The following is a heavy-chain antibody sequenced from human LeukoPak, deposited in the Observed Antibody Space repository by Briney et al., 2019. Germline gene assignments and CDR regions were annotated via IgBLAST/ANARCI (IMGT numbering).Heavy chain of an antibody. CDR1: GFSFNKNW. V-gene: IGHV3-7*01. D-gene: IGHD2/OR15-2a*01. CDR2: IKEDGSEK. Sequence: GGSLRLSCAASGFSFNKNWMSWVRQAPGKGLEWVANIKEDGSEKYYVDSVTGRFTISRDNADYSLYQQMNSLRVEDTAVYYCATSGNLGNDFWGQGTLVTVSS. J-gene: IGHJ4*02. CDR3: ATSGNLGNDF.